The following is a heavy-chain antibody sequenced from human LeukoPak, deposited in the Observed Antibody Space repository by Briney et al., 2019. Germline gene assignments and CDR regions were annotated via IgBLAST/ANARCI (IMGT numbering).Heavy chain of an antibody. D-gene: IGHD4-23*01. CDR1: GFTFSTYS. CDR3: ARDGSSTVVTSGAFDI. CDR2: SSSSSRYI. J-gene: IGHJ3*02. Sequence: GETLRLSCAASGFTFSTYSMNWVRQAPGKGLEWVSSSSSSSRYIFYADSVNGRFTISRDNAKNSLYLQMNSLRAEDTAVYYCARDGSSTVVTSGAFDIWGQGTMVTVSS. V-gene: IGHV3-21*01.